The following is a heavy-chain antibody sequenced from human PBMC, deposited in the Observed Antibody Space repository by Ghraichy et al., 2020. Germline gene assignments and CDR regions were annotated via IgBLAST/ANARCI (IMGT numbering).Heavy chain of an antibody. CDR2: IYHTGST. CDR3: ARAMRYYGSGTYLLHGMDV. CDR1: GGSISNSNW. Sequence: SETLSLTCTVSGGSISNSNWWSWVRQPPGKGLEWIGDIYHTGSTDFNPSLKSRVTISVDKSKNYFSLKVTSVTAADTAVYYCARAMRYYGSGTYLLHGMDVWGQGTTVTVSS. D-gene: IGHD3-10*01. V-gene: IGHV4-4*02. J-gene: IGHJ6*02.